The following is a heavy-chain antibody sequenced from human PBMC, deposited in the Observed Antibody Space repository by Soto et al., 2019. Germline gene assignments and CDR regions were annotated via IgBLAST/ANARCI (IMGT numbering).Heavy chain of an antibody. V-gene: IGHV4-34*01. J-gene: IGHJ4*02. D-gene: IGHD3-10*01. CDR1: GGSFSGYY. CDR3: ARGRGVRGVINDY. Sequence: QVQLQQWGAGLLKPSETLSLTCAVYGGSFSGYYWSWIRQPPGKGLEWIGEINHSGSTNYNPSLKSRVTISVDTSKNQFSLKLSSVTAADTAVYYCARGRGVRGVINDYWGQGTLVTVSS. CDR2: INHSGST.